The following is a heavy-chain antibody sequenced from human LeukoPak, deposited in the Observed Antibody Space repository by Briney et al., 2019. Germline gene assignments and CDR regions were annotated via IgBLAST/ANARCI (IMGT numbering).Heavy chain of an antibody. D-gene: IGHD6-19*01. Sequence: SVKVSCKASGGTFSSYAISWVRQAPGQGLEWMGGIIPIFGTANYAQKFQGRVTITTDKSTSTAYMELSSLRSEDTAVYYCARPVAGTGYFDYWGQGTLVTVSS. CDR1: GGTFSSYA. CDR3: ARPVAGTGYFDY. V-gene: IGHV1-69*05. CDR2: IIPIFGTA. J-gene: IGHJ4*02.